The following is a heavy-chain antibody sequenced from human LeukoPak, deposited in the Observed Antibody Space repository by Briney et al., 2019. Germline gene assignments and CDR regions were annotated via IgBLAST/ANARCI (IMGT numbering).Heavy chain of an antibody. CDR3: ARGFTMIDGRAFDI. Sequence: SETLSLTCTVSGGSISSYYWSWIRQPPGKGLEWIGYIYYSGSTNYNPSLKSRVTISVDTSKNQFSLKLSSVTAADTAVYYCARGFTMIDGRAFDIWGQGTMVTVSS. J-gene: IGHJ3*02. CDR1: GGSISSYY. D-gene: IGHD3-22*01. CDR2: IYYSGST. V-gene: IGHV4-59*12.